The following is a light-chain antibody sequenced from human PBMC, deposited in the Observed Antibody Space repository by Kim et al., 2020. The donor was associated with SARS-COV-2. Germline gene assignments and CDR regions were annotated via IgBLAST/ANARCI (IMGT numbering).Light chain of an antibody. Sequence: RVTISGTGSSSNMGASFVVHWYQQVPGTAPKLLIYGNNNRPSGVHDRFSGSKSGTSASLAITGLQAEDEADYYCQSYDSSLSVVFGGGTQLTVL. CDR3: QSYDSSLSVV. V-gene: IGLV1-40*01. J-gene: IGLJ2*01. CDR1: SSNMGASFV. CDR2: GNN.